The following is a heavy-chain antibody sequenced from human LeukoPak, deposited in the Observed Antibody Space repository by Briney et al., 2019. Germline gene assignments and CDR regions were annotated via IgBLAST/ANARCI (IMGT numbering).Heavy chain of an antibody. D-gene: IGHD6-13*01. CDR1: GFTFSSYE. CDR3: ARGRSRSDY. CDR2: ISSSGSTI. Sequence: PGGSLRLSCAAFGFTFSSYEMNWVRQAPGKGLEWVSYISSSGSTIYYADSVKGRFTISRDNAKNSLYLQMNSLRAEDTAVYYCARGRSRSDYWGQGTLVTVSS. V-gene: IGHV3-48*03. J-gene: IGHJ4*02.